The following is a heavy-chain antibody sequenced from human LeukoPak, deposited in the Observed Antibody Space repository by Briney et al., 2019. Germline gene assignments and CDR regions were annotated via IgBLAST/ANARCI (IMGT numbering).Heavy chain of an antibody. CDR1: GGSISSYF. D-gene: IGHD4-17*01. J-gene: IGHJ3*02. V-gene: IGHV4-59*08. CDR3: ARRPTLSDYLDAFDI. CDR2: IHDSGTT. Sequence: PSETLSLTCSVSGGSISSYFWNWIRQPPGKGLEWIAHIHDSGTTHYNPSLKGRVTISVDTSKNQFSLKLSSVTAADTAVYYCARRPTLSDYLDAFDIWGQGTMVTVSS.